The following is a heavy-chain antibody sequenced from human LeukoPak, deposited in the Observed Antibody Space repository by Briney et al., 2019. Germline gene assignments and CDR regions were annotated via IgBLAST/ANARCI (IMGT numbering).Heavy chain of an antibody. Sequence: GGSLRLSCAASGFTFSSYGMHWVRQAPGKGLEWVTAISYDGSNKYYADSVKGRFTISRDNSKNTLYVQMNSLRAEDTALYYCAREGQISYIYGENWFDPWGQGTLVTVSS. V-gene: IGHV3-30*12. D-gene: IGHD5-18*01. J-gene: IGHJ5*02. CDR3: AREGQISYIYGENWFDP. CDR2: ISYDGSNK. CDR1: GFTFSSYG.